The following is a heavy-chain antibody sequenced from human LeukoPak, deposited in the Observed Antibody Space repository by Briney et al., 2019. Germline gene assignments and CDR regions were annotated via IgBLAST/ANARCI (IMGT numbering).Heavy chain of an antibody. CDR1: GGSISSSIYY. Sequence: SETLSLTCSVSGGSISSSIYYWGWIRQPPGKGLEWIGSIYYSGSAYYNPSLKSRVTISVDTSKNQFSLKLSSVTAADTAVYYCARQVAEYYYDSSGHIDYWGQGTLVTVSS. V-gene: IGHV4-39*01. CDR2: IYYSGSA. D-gene: IGHD3-22*01. J-gene: IGHJ4*02. CDR3: ARQVAEYYYDSSGHIDY.